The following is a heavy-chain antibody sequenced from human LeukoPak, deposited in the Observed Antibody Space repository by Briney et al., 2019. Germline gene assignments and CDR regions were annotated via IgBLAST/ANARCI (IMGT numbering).Heavy chain of an antibody. D-gene: IGHD4-17*01. CDR3: ARVKSHYGEDYFDC. V-gene: IGHV1-18*01. CDR2: ISAYNGNT. Sequence: ASVKVSCKASGYTFTSYGISWVRQAPGQGLEWMGWISAYNGNTNYAQKLQGRVTMTTDTSTSTAYMELRSLRSDDTAVYYCARVKSHYGEDYFDCWGQGTLVTVSS. CDR1: GYTFTSYG. J-gene: IGHJ4*02.